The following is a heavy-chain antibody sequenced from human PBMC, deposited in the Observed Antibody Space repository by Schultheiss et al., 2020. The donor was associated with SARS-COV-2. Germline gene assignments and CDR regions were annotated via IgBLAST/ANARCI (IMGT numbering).Heavy chain of an antibody. Sequence: SETLSLTCTVSGGSLSNYYWSWIRQPAGKGLEWIGRIYTSGSTNYNPSPKSRVTMSVDTSKNQFSLKLSSVTAADTAVYYCARGSYDFWSIYYYYYMDVWGKGTTVTVSS. CDR3: ARGSYDFWSIYYYYYMDV. V-gene: IGHV4-4*07. CDR1: GGSLSNYY. J-gene: IGHJ6*03. CDR2: IYTSGST. D-gene: IGHD3-3*01.